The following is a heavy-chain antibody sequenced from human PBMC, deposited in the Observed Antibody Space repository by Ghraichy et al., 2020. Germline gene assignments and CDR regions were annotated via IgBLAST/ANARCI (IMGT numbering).Heavy chain of an antibody. CDR1: GGSFSGYY. Sequence: SETLSLTCAVYGGSFSGYYWSWIRQPPGKGLEWIGEINHSGSTNYNPSLKSRVTISVDTSKNQFSLKLSSVTAADTAVYYCARAGLRVVPKPFDYWGQGTLVTVSS. CDR3: ARAGLRVVPKPFDY. J-gene: IGHJ4*02. V-gene: IGHV4-34*01. CDR2: INHSGST. D-gene: IGHD3-3*01.